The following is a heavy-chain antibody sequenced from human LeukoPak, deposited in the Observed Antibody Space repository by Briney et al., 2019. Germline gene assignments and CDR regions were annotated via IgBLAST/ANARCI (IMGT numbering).Heavy chain of an antibody. CDR1: GYTFTSYA. J-gene: IGHJ6*03. CDR3: ARTYYYGSGSYYRSNYYYYYMDV. V-gene: IGHV1-69*06. D-gene: IGHD3-10*01. Sequence: SVKVSCKASGYTFTSYAISWVRQAPGQGLEWMGGIIPIFGTANYAQKFQGRVTITADKSTSTAYMELSSLRSEDTAVYYCARTYYYGSGSYYRSNYYYYYMDVWGKGTTVTVSS. CDR2: IIPIFGTA.